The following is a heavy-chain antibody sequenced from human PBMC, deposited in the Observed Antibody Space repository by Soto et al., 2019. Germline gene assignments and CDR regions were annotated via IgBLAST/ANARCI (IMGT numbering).Heavy chain of an antibody. CDR3: ARETGLRSSGWSYYFDF. Sequence: EVQLVESGGGMVQPWGALRGSFSGFGITLNSHNKQRVRPAPGKGLEWVSYISGSGGTIYYADSVKGRFTISRDNAKNSLSVQMNSLRDEDTAVYFCARETGLRSSGWSYYFDFWGQGTRVTVSS. D-gene: IGHD6-19*01. CDR2: ISGSGGTI. V-gene: IGHV3-48*02. CDR1: GITLNSHN. J-gene: IGHJ4*02.